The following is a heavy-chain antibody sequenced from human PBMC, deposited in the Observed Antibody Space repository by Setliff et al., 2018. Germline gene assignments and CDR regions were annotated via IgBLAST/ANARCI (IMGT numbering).Heavy chain of an antibody. CDR2: IYTSWSS. Sequence: SETLSLTCTVSDDSISSRHYYWSWIRQPAGKGLEWIGQIYTSWSSNYNPSLKGRASLSIDASKRQFSLKLTSVTAADTAVYHCARGGGRYHSDLWGQGTLVTVSS. V-gene: IGHV4-61*09. CDR3: ARGGGRYHSDL. J-gene: IGHJ5*02. D-gene: IGHD1-26*01. CDR1: DDSISSRHYY.